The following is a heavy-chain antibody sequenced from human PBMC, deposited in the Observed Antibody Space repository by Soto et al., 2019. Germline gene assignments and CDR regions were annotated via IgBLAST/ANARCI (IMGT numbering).Heavy chain of an antibody. V-gene: IGHV1-3*01. D-gene: IGHD3-3*02. J-gene: IGHJ4*02. CDR1: GYTFTSYA. Sequence: QVQLVQSGAEVKKPGASVKVSCKASGYTFTSYAMHWVRQAPGQRLEWMGWINAGNGNTKYSQKFQGRVTITRDTSASTAYMELSSRRSEDTALYYCARGCSVISISEIFDYWGQGTLVTVSS. CDR2: INAGNGNT. CDR3: ARGCSVISISEIFDY.